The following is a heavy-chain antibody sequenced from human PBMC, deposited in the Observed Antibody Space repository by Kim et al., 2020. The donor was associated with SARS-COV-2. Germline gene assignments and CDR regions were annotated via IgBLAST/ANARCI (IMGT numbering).Heavy chain of an antibody. V-gene: IGHV3-21*01. CDR1: GFTFSSYS. J-gene: IGHJ4*02. CDR3: ARAHFGVVIEFDY. D-gene: IGHD3-3*01. Sequence: GGSLRLSCAASGFTFSSYSMNWVRQAPGKGLEWVSSISSSSSYIYYADSVKGRFTISRDNAKNSLYLQMNSLRAEDTAVYYCARAHFGVVIEFDYWGQGTLVTVSS. CDR2: ISSSSSYI.